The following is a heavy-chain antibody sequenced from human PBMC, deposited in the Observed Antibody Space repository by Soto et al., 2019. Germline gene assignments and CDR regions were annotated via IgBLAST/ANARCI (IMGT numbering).Heavy chain of an antibody. J-gene: IGHJ5*02. D-gene: IGHD6-13*01. CDR3: ARHNRYSSTWFEGWFDP. V-gene: IGHV5-51*01. CDR1: GYSFTNYW. Sequence: PGESLKFSCQGSGYSFTNYWVGWVRQIRGRGLEWMGIIHHGDSDTRYRPFFQGQVTISTDKSISTAYLQWSSLKASDTAMYYCARHNRYSSTWFEGWFDPWGQGTLVTVSS. CDR2: IHHGDSDT.